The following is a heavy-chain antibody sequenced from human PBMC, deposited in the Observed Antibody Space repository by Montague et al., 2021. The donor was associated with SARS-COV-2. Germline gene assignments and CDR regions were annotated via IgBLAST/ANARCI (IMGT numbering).Heavy chain of an antibody. CDR3: ARQENSSGWFKPDAFDI. D-gene: IGHD6-19*01. CDR2: IYYSGST. J-gene: IGHJ3*02. CDR1: SGSISSSSYY. Sequence: SETLSLTCTVSSGSISSSSYYWGWIRQPPEKVLEWIGSIYYSGSTYYNPSLKSRVTVSVDTSKNQFSLKLSSVTAADTAVYYCARQENSSGWFKPDAFDIWGQGTMVTVSS. V-gene: IGHV4-39*01.